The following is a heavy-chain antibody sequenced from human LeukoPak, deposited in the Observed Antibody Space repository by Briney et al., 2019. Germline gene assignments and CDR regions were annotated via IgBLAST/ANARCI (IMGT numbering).Heavy chain of an antibody. CDR3: AREVFGVVIVYFGL. CDR2: IYYSGST. CDR1: GGSISSGGYY. V-gene: IGHV4-31*03. Sequence: SQTLSLTCTVSGGSISSGGYYWSWIRQHPGKGLEWIGYIYYSGSTYYNPSLKSRVTISVDRSKNQFSLKLSSVTAADTAVYYCAREVFGVVIVYFGLWGRGTLVTVSS. D-gene: IGHD3-3*01. J-gene: IGHJ2*01.